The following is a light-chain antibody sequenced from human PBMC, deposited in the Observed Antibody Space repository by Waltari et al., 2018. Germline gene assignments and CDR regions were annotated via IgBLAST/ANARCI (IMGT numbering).Light chain of an antibody. CDR1: QGIRYD. V-gene: IGKV1-6*01. CDR3: LQDYNYPWT. J-gene: IGKJ1*01. CDR2: AAS. Sequence: AIQMTQSPSSLSASVGDRVTIPCRASQGIRYDLAWYQQKPGKAPKILIFAASSLQSGVPSRFSGSGSGADFTLTISSLQPGDFATYFCLQDYNYPWTFGQGTKVEIK.